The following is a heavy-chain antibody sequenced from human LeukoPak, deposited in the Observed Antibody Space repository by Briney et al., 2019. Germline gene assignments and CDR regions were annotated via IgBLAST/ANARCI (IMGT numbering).Heavy chain of an antibody. CDR1: GFTFSSYG. J-gene: IGHJ6*02. CDR2: ISYDGSNK. Sequence: GGSLRLSCAASGFTFSSYGMHWVRQAPGKGLEWVAVISYDGSNKYYADSVKGRFTISRDNSKNTLYLQMSSLRAEDTAVYYCAKDGYYGSGSYIYYYYGMDVWGQGTTVTVSS. CDR3: AKDGYYGSGSYIYYYYGMDV. D-gene: IGHD3-10*01. V-gene: IGHV3-30*18.